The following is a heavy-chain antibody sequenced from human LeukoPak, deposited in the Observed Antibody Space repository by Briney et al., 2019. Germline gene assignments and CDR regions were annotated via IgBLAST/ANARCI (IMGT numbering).Heavy chain of an antibody. CDR2: IYWDDDK. D-gene: IGHD6-25*01. CDR3: AHRQGGSGWDTSHFDY. Sequence: SGPTLVKPTRTLTLTYTFSGFSLSTSGVAVGWIRQPPGKALEWLALIYWDDDKRYSPSLKSRLTITKDTSRNQVVLTMTNMDPVDTATYYCAHRQGGSGWDTSHFDYWGQGTLVTVAS. V-gene: IGHV2-5*02. J-gene: IGHJ4*02. CDR1: GFSLSTSGVA.